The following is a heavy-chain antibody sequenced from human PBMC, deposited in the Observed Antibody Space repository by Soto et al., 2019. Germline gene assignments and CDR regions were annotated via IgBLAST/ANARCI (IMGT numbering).Heavy chain of an antibody. V-gene: IGHV3-53*01. CDR3: ARLLVVPVHYYYYYMDV. Sequence: GGSLRLSCAASGFTVSSNYMIWVLQAPGKGLEWVSVIYSGGSTYYADSVKGRFTISRDNSKNTLYLQMNSLRAADTAVYYCARLLVVPVHYYYYYMDVWGKGTTVTVSS. J-gene: IGHJ6*03. CDR2: IYSGGST. CDR1: GFTVSSNY. D-gene: IGHD2-2*01.